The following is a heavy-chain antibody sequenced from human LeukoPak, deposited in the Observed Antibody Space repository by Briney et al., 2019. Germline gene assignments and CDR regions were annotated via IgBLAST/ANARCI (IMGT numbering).Heavy chain of an antibody. CDR1: GGSISSYY. CDR2: MYSSGTT. Sequence: PSETLSLTCTVSGGSISSYYWNWIRQPAGKGLEWIGRMYSSGTTSYNSSLKSRVTMSVDTSKNQFSLKLSSVTAADTAVYYCARVLWSGWEVDRGAFDIWGQGTMVTVSS. V-gene: IGHV4-4*07. J-gene: IGHJ3*02. D-gene: IGHD1-26*01. CDR3: ARVLWSGWEVDRGAFDI.